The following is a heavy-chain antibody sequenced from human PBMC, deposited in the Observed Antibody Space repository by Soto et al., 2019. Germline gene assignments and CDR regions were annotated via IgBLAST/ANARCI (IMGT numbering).Heavy chain of an antibody. V-gene: IGHV4-59*08. CDR2: IYSSGST. D-gene: IGHD3-10*01. J-gene: IGHJ6*02. Sequence: QVQLQESGPGLVRPSETLSLTCTVSGGSISNSYWSWIRQSPGKGLEWIGYIYSSGSTNYNPSLKGRVTISLATSKTHFSLKLSSLIAADTAVYYCARHSPPFFYGSGPWDVWGQGTTVTVSS. CDR3: ARHSPPFFYGSGPWDV. CDR1: GGSISNSY.